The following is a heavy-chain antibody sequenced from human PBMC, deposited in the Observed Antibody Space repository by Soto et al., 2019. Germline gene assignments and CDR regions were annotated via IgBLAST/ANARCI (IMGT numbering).Heavy chain of an antibody. CDR1: GGTFSSYA. J-gene: IGHJ6*02. Sequence: SVKVSCKASGGTFSSYAISWVRQAPGQGLEWMGGIIPIFGTANYAQKFQGRVTITADESTSTAYMELSSLRSEDTAVYYCARSTTVTNYYYGMDVWGQGTTVTVSS. V-gene: IGHV1-69*13. D-gene: IGHD4-17*01. CDR2: IIPIFGTA. CDR3: ARSTTVTNYYYGMDV.